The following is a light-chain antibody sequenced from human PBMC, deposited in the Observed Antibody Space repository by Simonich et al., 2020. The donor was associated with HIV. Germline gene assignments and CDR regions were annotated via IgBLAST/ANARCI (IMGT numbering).Light chain of an antibody. CDR3: MQTLQTRT. CDR1: QSLLHSNGYTY. Sequence: DIVMTQTPLSLSVTPGQPASISCKSSQSLLHSNGYTYLDWYLQKPGQSPQLLIYLGSNRASGVPDRFSGSGSGTEYTLRISRVEAEDVGVYYCMQTLQTRTFGPGTKVDIK. CDR2: LGS. V-gene: IGKV2-28*01. J-gene: IGKJ3*01.